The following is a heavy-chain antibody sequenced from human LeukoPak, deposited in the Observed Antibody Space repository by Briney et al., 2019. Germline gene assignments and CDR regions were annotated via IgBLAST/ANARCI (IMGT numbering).Heavy chain of an antibody. V-gene: IGHV2-5*02. CDR2: IYWDEDK. J-gene: IGHJ4*02. CDR3: AHRPTATSGPSFDY. Sequence: SGPTLMKPTQTLTLTCTFSGFALGTNGVAVGWIRQPPGKALEWLSLIYWDEDKRYSPSLKSRLTITKDTSKNQVVLTLTNMDPVDTATYYCAHRPTATSGPSFDYWGQGTLVTVSS. D-gene: IGHD4-17*01. CDR1: GFALGTNGVA.